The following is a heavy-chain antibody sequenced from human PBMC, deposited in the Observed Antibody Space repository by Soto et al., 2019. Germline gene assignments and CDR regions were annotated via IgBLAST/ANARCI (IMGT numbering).Heavy chain of an antibody. V-gene: IGHV2-5*02. CDR3: ALQDLGVVVVAAHPGFQH. J-gene: IGHJ1*01. CDR2: IYWDDDK. Sequence: SGPTLVKPTQTLTLTCTFSGFSLSTSGVGVGWIRQPPGKALEWLALIYWDDDKRYSPSLKSRLTITKDTSKNQVVLTMTNMDPVDTATYYCALQDLGVVVVAAHPGFQHWGQGTLVTVSS. CDR1: GFSLSTSGVG. D-gene: IGHD2-15*01.